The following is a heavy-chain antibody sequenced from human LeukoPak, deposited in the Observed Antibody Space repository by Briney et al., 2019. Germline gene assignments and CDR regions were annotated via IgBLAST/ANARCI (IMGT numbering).Heavy chain of an antibody. D-gene: IGHD4-17*01. CDR2: IYSDGTI. Sequence: SETLSLTCTVSGGFISRYYWSWIRQPAGKGLEWIGRIYSDGTITYNPSLQSRLTMSIDTSKNQFSLKLSFVTAADTAVYYCARDSGTTGEVKFDPWGQGTLVTVSS. J-gene: IGHJ5*02. CDR3: ARDSGTTGEVKFDP. V-gene: IGHV4-4*07. CDR1: GGFISRYY.